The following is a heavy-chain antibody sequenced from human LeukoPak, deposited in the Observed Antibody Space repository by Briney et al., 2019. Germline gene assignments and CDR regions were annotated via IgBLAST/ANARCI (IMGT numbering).Heavy chain of an antibody. CDR2: ISHDGSNK. J-gene: IGHJ3*02. CDR1: GFTFSSYG. Sequence: PGGSLRLSCAASGFTFSSYGMHWVRQAPGKGLEWVAVISHDGSNKYYADSVKGRFTISRDNSKNTLYLQMNSLRAEDTAVYHCAKDNSSPDAFDIWGQGTMVTVSS. CDR3: AKDNSSPDAFDI. V-gene: IGHV3-30*18. D-gene: IGHD6-13*01.